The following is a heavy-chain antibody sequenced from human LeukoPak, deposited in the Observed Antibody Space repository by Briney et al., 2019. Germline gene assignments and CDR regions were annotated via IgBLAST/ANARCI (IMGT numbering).Heavy chain of an antibody. D-gene: IGHD3-9*01. CDR3: ARGRLTTGGWFDP. Sequence: SETLSLTCSVSGGSISSYYWSWIRQSPGKGLEWIGYIYYSGSTNYNPSLKSRVTISLDTSKSQFSLKLTSVTAADTAVYYCARGRLTTGGWFDPWGQGTLVTVSS. CDR2: IYYSGST. J-gene: IGHJ5*02. CDR1: GGSISSYY. V-gene: IGHV4-59*01.